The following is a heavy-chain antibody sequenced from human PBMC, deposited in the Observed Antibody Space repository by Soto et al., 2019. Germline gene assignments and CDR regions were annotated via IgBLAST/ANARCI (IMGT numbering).Heavy chain of an antibody. Sequence: TLSLTCTVSGGSISSYYWSWIRQPPGKGLEWIGYIYYSGSTNYNPSLKSRVTISVDTSKNQFSLKLSSVTAADTAVYYCARDHYYDSSGYYSWFDPWGQGTLVTVYS. D-gene: IGHD3-22*01. CDR2: IYYSGST. CDR1: GGSISSYY. J-gene: IGHJ5*02. CDR3: ARDHYYDSSGYYSWFDP. V-gene: IGHV4-59*01.